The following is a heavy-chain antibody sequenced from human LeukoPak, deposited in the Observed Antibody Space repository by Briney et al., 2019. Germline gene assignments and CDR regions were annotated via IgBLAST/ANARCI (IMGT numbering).Heavy chain of an antibody. J-gene: IGHJ4*02. D-gene: IGHD6-19*01. CDR3: ARVLDSAWYSGY. CDR2: ISSSSSYI. CDR1: GFTFSSYG. Sequence: GGSLRLSCAASGFTFSSYGMNWVRQAPGKGLEWVASISSSSSYIYYADSVKGRFTISRDTAKNSLYLQINSLRAEDTAVYYCARVLDSAWYSGYWGQGTRVTVSS. V-gene: IGHV3-21*01.